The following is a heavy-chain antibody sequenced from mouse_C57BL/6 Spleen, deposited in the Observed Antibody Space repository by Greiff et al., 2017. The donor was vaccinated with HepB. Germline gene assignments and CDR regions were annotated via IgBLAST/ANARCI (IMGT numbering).Heavy chain of an antibody. J-gene: IGHJ2*01. CDR3: ARGYYGSSYDWYFDY. CDR2: IYPGDGDT. Sequence: QVQLQQSGPELVKPGASVKISCKASGYAFSSSWMNWVKQRPGKGLEWIGRIYPGDGDTNYNGKFKGKATLTADKSSSTAYMQLSSLTSEDSAVYFCARGYYGSSYDWYFDYWGQGTTLTVSS. V-gene: IGHV1-82*01. CDR1: GYAFSSSW. D-gene: IGHD1-1*01.